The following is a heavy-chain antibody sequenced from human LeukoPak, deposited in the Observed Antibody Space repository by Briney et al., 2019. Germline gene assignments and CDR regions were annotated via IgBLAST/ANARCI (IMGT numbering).Heavy chain of an antibody. CDR2: INHSGST. V-gene: IGHV4-34*01. CDR1: GGSFSGYY. Sequence: SETLSLTCAVYGGSFSGYYWSWTRQPPGKGLEWIGEINHSGSTNYNPSLKSRVTISVDTSNNQFSLKLSSVTAADTAVYYCARAQGDYDILTGYMRYYYYYMDVWGKGTTVTISS. J-gene: IGHJ6*03. D-gene: IGHD3-9*01. CDR3: ARAQGDYDILTGYMRYYYYYMDV.